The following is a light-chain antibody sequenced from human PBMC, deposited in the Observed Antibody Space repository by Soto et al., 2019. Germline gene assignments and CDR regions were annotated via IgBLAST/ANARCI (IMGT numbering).Light chain of an antibody. CDR2: DAS. J-gene: IGKJ5*01. V-gene: IGKV1-5*01. Sequence: DIQMTQSPSTLSASVGDRVAITCRASQSISQWVAWYQQKPGRAAELLSYDASKLKSGVPSWFSGSGSGTEFTLTISSLQPDDFATYYCKQYNSHLITCGQGTRLEI. CDR1: QSISQW. CDR3: KQYNSHLIT.